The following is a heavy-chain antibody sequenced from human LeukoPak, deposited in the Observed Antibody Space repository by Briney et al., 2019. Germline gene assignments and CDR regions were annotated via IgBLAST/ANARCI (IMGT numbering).Heavy chain of an antibody. D-gene: IGHD6-13*01. CDR2: ISYDGSNK. Sequence: GGSLRLSCAASGFTFSSYGMHWVRQAPGKGLEWVAVISYDGSNKYYANSVKGRFTISRDNSKNTLYLQMDSLRAEDTAVYYCAKRMWQQLFTFDYWGQGTLVTVSS. V-gene: IGHV3-30*18. J-gene: IGHJ4*02. CDR1: GFTFSSYG. CDR3: AKRMWQQLFTFDY.